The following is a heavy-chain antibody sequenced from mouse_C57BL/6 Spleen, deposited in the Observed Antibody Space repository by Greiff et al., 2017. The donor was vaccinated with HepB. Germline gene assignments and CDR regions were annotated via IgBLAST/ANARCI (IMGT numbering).Heavy chain of an antibody. CDR2: IYPGSGST. CDR3: ARRGSPRDYFDY. J-gene: IGHJ2*01. D-gene: IGHD1-1*02. V-gene: IGHV1-55*01. CDR1: GYTFTSYW. Sequence: QVQLQQPGAELVKPGASVKMSCKASGYTFTSYWITWVKQRPGQGLEWIGDIYPGSGSTNYNEKFKSKATLTVDTSSSTAYMQLSSLTSEDSAVYYGARRGSPRDYFDYWGQGTTLTVSS.